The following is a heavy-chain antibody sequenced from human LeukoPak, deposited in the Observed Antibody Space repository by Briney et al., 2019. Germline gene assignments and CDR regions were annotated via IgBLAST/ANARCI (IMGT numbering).Heavy chain of an antibody. CDR3: ARELGFHSSGLYYYFDY. D-gene: IGHD3-22*01. Sequence: SETLSLTCTVSGGSVSSGPYYWSWIRQPPGKALEWIANIYYSGNTNYNPSLRSRVTISADTSKNQFSLKLSSVTAADTAVYYCARELGFHSSGLYYYFDYWGQGTLVTVSS. V-gene: IGHV4-61*01. CDR2: IYYSGNT. J-gene: IGHJ4*02. CDR1: GGSVSSGPYY.